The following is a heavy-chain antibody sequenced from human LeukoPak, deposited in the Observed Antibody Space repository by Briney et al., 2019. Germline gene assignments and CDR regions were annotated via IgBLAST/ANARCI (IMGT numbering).Heavy chain of an antibody. J-gene: IGHJ3*02. CDR3: ARDLDSSGWYGGAFDI. V-gene: IGHV1-2*02. Sequence: ASVKASCKASGYTFTGYYMHWVRQAPGQGLEWMGWINPNSGGTNYAQKFQGRVTMTRDTSISTAYMELSRLRSDDTAVYYCARDLDSSGWYGGAFDIWGQGTMVTVSS. CDR2: INPNSGGT. CDR1: GYTFTGYY. D-gene: IGHD6-19*01.